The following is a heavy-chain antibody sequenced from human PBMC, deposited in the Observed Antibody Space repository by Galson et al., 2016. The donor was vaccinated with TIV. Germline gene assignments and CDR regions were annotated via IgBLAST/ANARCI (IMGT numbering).Heavy chain of an antibody. J-gene: IGHJ6*04. CDR1: GSSFSSYW. Sequence: QSGAEVKKPGESLKISCKGSGSSFSSYWIAWVRQMPGKGLEWMGIIYPDDSDTTYSPSFQGQVTISVDKSISTAYLQWSSLKASDTAIYYCARGVVQATAIYGMDVWGKGTTVTVSS. D-gene: IGHD2-2*01. CDR3: ARGVVQATAIYGMDV. V-gene: IGHV5-51*01. CDR2: IYPDDSDT.